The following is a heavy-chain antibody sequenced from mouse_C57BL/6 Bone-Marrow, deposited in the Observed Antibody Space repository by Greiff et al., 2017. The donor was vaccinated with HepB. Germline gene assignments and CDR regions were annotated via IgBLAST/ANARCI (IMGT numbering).Heavy chain of an antibody. J-gene: IGHJ3*01. D-gene: IGHD3-3*01. Sequence: EVQRVESGPGLVKPSQSLSLTCSVTGYSITSGYYWNWIRQFPGNKLEWMGYISYDGSNNYNPSLKNRISITRDTSKNQFFLKLNSVTTEDTATYYCARDRGAWFAYWGQGTLVTVSA. CDR2: ISYDGSN. CDR1: GYSITSGYY. CDR3: ARDRGAWFAY. V-gene: IGHV3-6*01.